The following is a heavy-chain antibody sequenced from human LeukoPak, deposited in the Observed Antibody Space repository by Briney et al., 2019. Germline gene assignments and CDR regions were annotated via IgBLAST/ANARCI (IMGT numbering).Heavy chain of an antibody. CDR1: GFTFSSYS. V-gene: IGHV3-21*01. J-gene: IGHJ4*02. CDR3: ARDREQWLVDY. CDR2: ISSSSSYI. Sequence: GGSLRLSCAASGFTFSSYSMNWVRQAPGKGLEWVSSISSSSSYIYYADSVKGRFTISRDNAKNSLYLQMNSLRAEDTAVYYCARDREQWLVDYWGQGTLVTVSS. D-gene: IGHD6-19*01.